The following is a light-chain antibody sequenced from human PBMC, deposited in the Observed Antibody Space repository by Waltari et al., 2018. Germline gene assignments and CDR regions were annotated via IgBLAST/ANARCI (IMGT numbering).Light chain of an antibody. CDR1: QSVSRS. Sequence: IVLTQSPGTLSLSPGERATLSCRASQSVSRSLAWYQQKPGQAPKLLIHGASTRATGLPNRFTCSGSWTDFSLTISSLEPEDFAIYFCQHYVRLPATFGQGTKVEIK. V-gene: IGKV3-20*01. J-gene: IGKJ1*01. CDR2: GAS. CDR3: QHYVRLPAT.